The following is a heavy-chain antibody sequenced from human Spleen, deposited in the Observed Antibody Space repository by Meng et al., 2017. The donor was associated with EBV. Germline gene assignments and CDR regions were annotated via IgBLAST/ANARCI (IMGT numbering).Heavy chain of an antibody. J-gene: IGHJ4*02. V-gene: IGHV1-3*01. Sequence: VQFVQPGAWVKQHGGSVKVSCKASGYVFASYAMHWVRQAPGQRLEWRGWINAGNDNIKYSQNFQGRVTITSDTSASTAYMELSRLRSDDTAVYYCARDCSSTSCSVDYWGQGTLVTVSS. CDR1: GYVFASYA. CDR2: INAGNDNI. D-gene: IGHD2-2*01. CDR3: ARDCSSTSCSVDY.